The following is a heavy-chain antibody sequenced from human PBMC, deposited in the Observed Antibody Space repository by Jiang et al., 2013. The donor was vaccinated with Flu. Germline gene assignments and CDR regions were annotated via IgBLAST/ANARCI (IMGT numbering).Heavy chain of an antibody. CDR1: DCTFNTYD. J-gene: IGHJ4*02. CDR2: MNPNSGNT. CDR3: ARGRKDDVLLWF. Sequence: GAEVKKPGASVKVSCKASDCTFNTYDISWVRQATGQGLEWMGWMNPNSGNTGYAQKFQGRVTMTRNTSISTAYMELSSLRSEDTAVYYCARGRKDDVLLWFGGQGTLVTVSS. V-gene: IGHV1-8*02. D-gene: IGHD3-10*01.